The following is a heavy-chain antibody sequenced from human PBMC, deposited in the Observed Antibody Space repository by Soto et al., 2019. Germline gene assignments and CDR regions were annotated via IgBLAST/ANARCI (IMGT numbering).Heavy chain of an antibody. V-gene: IGHV1-18*03. CDR3: ARGRYGDY. D-gene: IGHD1-1*01. J-gene: IGHJ4*02. CDR2: ISAHNGNT. Sequence: QVHLVQSGAEVKKPGASVKVSCKGSGYIFTTYGITWVRQAPGQGLEWMGWISAHNGNTNYAQTLQGRVTVTRDTSTSTAYMELRNLRSIDVGVYYCARGRYGDYWGQGALVNVSS. CDR1: GYIFTTYG.